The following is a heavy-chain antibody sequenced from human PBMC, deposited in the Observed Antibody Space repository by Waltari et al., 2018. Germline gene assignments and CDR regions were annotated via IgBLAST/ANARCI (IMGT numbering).Heavy chain of an antibody. V-gene: IGHV1-46*01. J-gene: IGHJ4*02. D-gene: IGHD2-2*01. CDR1: GYTFTSYY. CDR2: INPSGGST. CDR3: ARRDCSSTSCYQYFDY. Sequence: QVQLVQSGAEVKKPGASVKVSCKASGYTFTSYYMHWVRQAPGQGLEWMGIINPSGGSTSYAQKFQGRVTMTRDTSTSTVYMELSSLRSEDTAVYYCARRDCSSTSCYQYFDYWGQGTLVTVSS.